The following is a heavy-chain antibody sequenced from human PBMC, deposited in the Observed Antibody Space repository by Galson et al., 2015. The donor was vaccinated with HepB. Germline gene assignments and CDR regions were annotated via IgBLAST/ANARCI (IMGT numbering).Heavy chain of an antibody. CDR1: GFSFSSYA. CDR2: ISGSGGST. D-gene: IGHD5-12*01. V-gene: IGHV3-23*01. J-gene: IGHJ4*02. CDR3: AKDMKVGVATMFSLFDN. Sequence: SLRLSCAASGFSFSSYAMSWVRQAPGKGLEWVSVISGSGGSTYYADSVKGRFTMSRDNSKNTLYLQMNSLRAEDTAVYYCAKDMKVGVATMFSLFDNWGQGTLVTVSS.